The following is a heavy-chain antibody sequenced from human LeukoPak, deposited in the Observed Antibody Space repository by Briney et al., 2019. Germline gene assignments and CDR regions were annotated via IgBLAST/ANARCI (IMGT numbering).Heavy chain of an antibody. J-gene: IGHJ3*02. CDR2: INPSGGST. D-gene: IGHD2-15*01. V-gene: IGHV1-46*03. Sequence: ASVKVSCKASGYTFTNYYMHWVRQAPGQGLEWMGIINPSGGSTSYAQKFQGRVTMTRDTSTSTAHMELSSLRSEDSAVYYCARDTPNCSGGSCYSGDAFDIWGQGTMVTVSP. CDR3: ARDTPNCSGGSCYSGDAFDI. CDR1: GYTFTNYY.